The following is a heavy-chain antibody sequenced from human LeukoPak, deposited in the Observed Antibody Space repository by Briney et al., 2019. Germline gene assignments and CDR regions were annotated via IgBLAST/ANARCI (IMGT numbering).Heavy chain of an antibody. D-gene: IGHD5-18*01. Sequence: GRSLRLSCAASGFTFSSYSMNWVRQAPGKGLEWVSSISSSSSYIYYADSVKGRFTISRDNAKNSLYLQMNSLRAEDTAVYYCARDWFHGYSYGHDAFDIWGQGTMVTVSS. J-gene: IGHJ3*02. CDR3: ARDWFHGYSYGHDAFDI. CDR1: GFTFSSYS. CDR2: ISSSSSYI. V-gene: IGHV3-21*01.